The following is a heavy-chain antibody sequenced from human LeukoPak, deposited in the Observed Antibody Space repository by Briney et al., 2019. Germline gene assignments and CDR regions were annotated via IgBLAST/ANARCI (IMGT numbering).Heavy chain of an antibody. V-gene: IGHV1-8*01. CDR2: MDPNSCNP. D-gene: IGHD2-15*01. CDR3: ARGKSGRHCSGGSCYVDYYYMDV. Sequence: SSVKVSCKASGYTFTSYDINWVRQATGPGLEWMGWMDPNSCNPGHPQKFHGRATMTRNTSIRTAYMELSSLRSEDTAVYYCARGKSGRHCSGGSCYVDYYYMDVWGKGTTVTVSS. CDR1: GYTFTSYD. J-gene: IGHJ6*03.